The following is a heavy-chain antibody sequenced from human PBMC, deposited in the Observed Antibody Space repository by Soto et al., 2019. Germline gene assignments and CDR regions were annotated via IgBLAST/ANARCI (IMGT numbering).Heavy chain of an antibody. Sequence: EVQLVQSGAEAKKPGESLQISCKGSGYSFSNYWITWVRQVPGKGLEWMGRIDPSDSYINYSPSFQGHVTLSVDKSISTAFLQWTTLKASDTGIYYCARRRSNTGYDSDLDYWGQGTLVTVSS. V-gene: IGHV5-10-1*03. CDR1: GYSFSNYW. J-gene: IGHJ4*02. D-gene: IGHD6-13*01. CDR2: IDPSDSYI. CDR3: ARRRSNTGYDSDLDY.